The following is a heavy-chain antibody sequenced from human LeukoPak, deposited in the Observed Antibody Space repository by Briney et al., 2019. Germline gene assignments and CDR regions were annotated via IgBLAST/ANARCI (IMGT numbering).Heavy chain of an antibody. D-gene: IGHD1-26*01. V-gene: IGHV3-23*01. Sequence: PGGSLRLSCAASGFTFSSYEMSWVRQAPGKGLEWVSAISGSGGSTYYADSVKGRFTISRDNSKNTLYLQMNSLRAEDTAVYYCAKFSRGSYGGHFDYWGQGTLVTVSS. J-gene: IGHJ4*02. CDR3: AKFSRGSYGGHFDY. CDR2: ISGSGGST. CDR1: GFTFSSYE.